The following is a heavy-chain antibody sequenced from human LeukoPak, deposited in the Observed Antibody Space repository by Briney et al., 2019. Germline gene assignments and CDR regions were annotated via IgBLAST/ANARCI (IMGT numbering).Heavy chain of an antibody. V-gene: IGHV1-18*04. J-gene: IGHJ6*02. CDR2: ISAYNGNT. CDR1: GYTFTGYY. CDR3: ARNQHYYYGMDV. Sequence: ASVKVSCKASGYTFTGYYMHWVRQAPGQGLEWMGWISAYNGNTNYAQKLQGRVTMTTDTSTSTAYMELRSLRSDDTAVYYCARNQHYYYGMDVWGQGTTVTVSS.